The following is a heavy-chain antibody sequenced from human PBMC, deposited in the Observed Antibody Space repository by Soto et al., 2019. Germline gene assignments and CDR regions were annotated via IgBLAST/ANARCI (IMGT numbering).Heavy chain of an antibody. V-gene: IGHV4-39*01. J-gene: IGHJ4*02. D-gene: IGHD6-6*01. CDR1: GGSISSSSYY. CDR3: ARQGPAPGLPGSSSSSDCRNFDY. Sequence: SETLSLTCTVSGGSISSSSYYWGWIRQPPGKGLEWIGSIYYSGSTYYNPSLKSRVTISVDTSKNQFSLKLSSVTAADTAVYYCARQGPAPGLPGSSSSSDCRNFDYWGQGTLVTVSS. CDR2: IYYSGST.